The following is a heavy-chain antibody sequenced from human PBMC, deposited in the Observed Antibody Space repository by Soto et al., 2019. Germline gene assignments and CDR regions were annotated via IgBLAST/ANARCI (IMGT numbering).Heavy chain of an antibody. CDR3: ARVPIKNIVATTSDY. V-gene: IGHV1-18*01. D-gene: IGHD5-12*01. J-gene: IGHJ4*02. Sequence: GASVKVSCKASGYTFTSYGISWVRQAPGQGLEWMGWISAYNGNTNYAQKLQGRVTMTTDTSTSTAYMELRSLRSDDTAVYYCARVPIKNIVATTSDYWGKETLVTVPS. CDR2: ISAYNGNT. CDR1: GYTFTSYG.